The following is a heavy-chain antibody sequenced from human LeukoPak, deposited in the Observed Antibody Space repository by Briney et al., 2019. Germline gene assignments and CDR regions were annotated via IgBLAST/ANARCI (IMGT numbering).Heavy chain of an antibody. CDR2: IYATGST. CDR3: ARHGSVRSPLGP. J-gene: IGHJ5*02. D-gene: IGHD3-10*01. CDR1: GGSISSYY. Sequence: SETLSLTCTVSGGSISSYYRSWIRQPPGKGLEWIGYIYATGSTNYNPSLKSRVTISVDTSKNQFSLNLRSVTAADRAVYYCARHGSVRSPLGPWGQGTLVTVSS. V-gene: IGHV4-4*09.